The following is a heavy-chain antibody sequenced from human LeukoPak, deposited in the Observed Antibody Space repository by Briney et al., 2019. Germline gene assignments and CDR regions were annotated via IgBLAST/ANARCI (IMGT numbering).Heavy chain of an antibody. D-gene: IGHD3-10*01. V-gene: IGHV4-4*07. Sequence: SETLSLTCTVSGGSISSYYWSWIRQPAGKGLEWIGRIYTSGSTNYNPSLKSRVTISVDTSKNQFSLKLSSVTAADTAVYYCAKITTYYYGSGSHGAFDIWGQGTMVTVSS. CDR1: GGSISSYY. J-gene: IGHJ3*02. CDR3: AKITTYYYGSGSHGAFDI. CDR2: IYTSGST.